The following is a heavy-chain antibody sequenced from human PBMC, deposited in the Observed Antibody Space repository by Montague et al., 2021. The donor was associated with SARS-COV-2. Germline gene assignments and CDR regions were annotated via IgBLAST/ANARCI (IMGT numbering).Heavy chain of an antibody. Sequence: TLSLTCTVSGXSIRSGGYYWTWIRQHPGKGLEWIGYIFHTGRAYYNPSLETRVNISVDTSNNLFSLRLSSATAADTAMYFCARVRLFYYLDYWGQGTLVTVSS. V-gene: IGHV4-31*03. D-gene: IGHD2/OR15-2a*01. CDR3: ARVRLFYYLDY. CDR1: GXSIRSGGYY. J-gene: IGHJ4*02. CDR2: IFHTGRA.